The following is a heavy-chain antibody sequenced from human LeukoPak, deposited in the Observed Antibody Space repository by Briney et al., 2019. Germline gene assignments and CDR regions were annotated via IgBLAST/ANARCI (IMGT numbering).Heavy chain of an antibody. CDR1: GFTVSSNY. J-gene: IGHJ3*01. D-gene: IGHD2-21*02. Sequence: GGSLRLSCAASGFTVSSNYMSWVRQAPGKGLEWVSVISGSGGSTYYADSVKGRFTISRDNSKNTLYLQMNSLRAEDTAVYYCARRLSLRFDAFAVWGPRTVVTVSS. CDR2: ISGSGGST. CDR3: ARRLSLRFDAFAV. V-gene: IGHV3-23*01.